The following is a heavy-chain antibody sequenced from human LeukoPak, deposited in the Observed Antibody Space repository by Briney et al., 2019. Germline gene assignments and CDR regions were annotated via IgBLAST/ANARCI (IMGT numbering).Heavy chain of an antibody. Sequence: GGSLGLSCAGSGFIFNNYAMHWVRQPPGKGLEWVSGISWNSGSIDYADSVKGRFTISRDNAKNSLYLQMNSLRVEDMAFYYCAKDNRRHYTSGPNPDSLHWGQGALVTVSS. J-gene: IGHJ4*02. V-gene: IGHV3-9*03. CDR3: AKDNRRHYTSGPNPDSLH. D-gene: IGHD6-19*01. CDR1: GFIFNNYA. CDR2: ISWNSGSI.